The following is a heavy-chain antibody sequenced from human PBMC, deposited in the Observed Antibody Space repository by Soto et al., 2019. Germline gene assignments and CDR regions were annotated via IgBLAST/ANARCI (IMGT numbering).Heavy chain of an antibody. CDR2: IDPSDSYT. D-gene: IGHD2-2*01. J-gene: IGHJ6*02. V-gene: IGHV5-10-1*01. CDR3: ARRCSSTSCYYYYGMDV. CDR1: GYSFTSYW. Sequence: LGESLKISCKGSGYSFTSYWISWVRQMPGKGLEWMGRIDPSDSYTNYSPSFQGHVTISADKSISTAYLQWSSLKASDTAMYYCARRCSSTSCYYYYGMDVWGQGTTVTVSS.